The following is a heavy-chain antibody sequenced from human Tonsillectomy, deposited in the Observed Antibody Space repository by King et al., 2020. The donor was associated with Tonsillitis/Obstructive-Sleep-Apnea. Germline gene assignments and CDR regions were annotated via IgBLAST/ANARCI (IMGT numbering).Heavy chain of an antibody. Sequence: VQLVESGGGLIQPGGSLRLSCAASGFTVSSNYMSWVRQAPGKGLEWVSVIYSGGSTYYADSVKGRFTISRDNSKNTLYLQMNSLRAEDTAVYYCATTYSYGYNAFDIWGQGTMVTVSS. CDR2: IYSGGST. V-gene: IGHV3-53*01. D-gene: IGHD5-18*01. CDR1: GFTVSSNY. CDR3: ATTYSYGYNAFDI. J-gene: IGHJ3*02.